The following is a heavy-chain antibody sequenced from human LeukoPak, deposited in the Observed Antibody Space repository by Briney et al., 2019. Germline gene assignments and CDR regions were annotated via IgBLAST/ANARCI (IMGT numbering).Heavy chain of an antibody. CDR3: ARDGDSSGYYSRPFDY. CDR1: GGSISSSSYY. D-gene: IGHD3-22*01. V-gene: IGHV4-39*07. Sequence: SETLSLTCTVSGGSISSSSYYWGWIRQPPGKGLEWIGSIYYSGSTYYNPSLKSRVTISVDTSKNQFSLKLSSVTAADTAVYYCARDGDSSGYYSRPFDYWGQGTLVTVSS. CDR2: IYYSGST. J-gene: IGHJ4*02.